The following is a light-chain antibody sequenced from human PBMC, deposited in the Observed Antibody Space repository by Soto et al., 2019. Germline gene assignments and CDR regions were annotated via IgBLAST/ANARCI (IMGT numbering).Light chain of an antibody. Sequence: DIQMTQSPSSVSASVGDRVTITCRASQGISSCLAWYQQKPGTAPKLLIYAASSLQSGVQSRFSGSGSGTDFTLTISSLQPEDFATYYCQQANSFPLTFGGGTKLEIK. V-gene: IGKV1-12*01. CDR2: AAS. CDR1: QGISSC. CDR3: QQANSFPLT. J-gene: IGKJ4*01.